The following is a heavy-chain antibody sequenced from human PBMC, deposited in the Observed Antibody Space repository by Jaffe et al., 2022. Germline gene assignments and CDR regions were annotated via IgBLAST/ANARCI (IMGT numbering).Heavy chain of an antibody. CDR3: ATNARYYYGSGSYYNAGRYYYYYMDV. J-gene: IGHJ6*03. CDR2: ISGSGGST. Sequence: EVQLLESGGGLVQPGGSLRLSCAASGFTFSSYAMSWVRQAPGKGLEWVSAISGSGGSTYYADSVKGRFTISRDNSKNTLYLQMNSLRAEDTAVYYCATNARYYYGSGSYYNAGRYYYYYMDVWGKGTTVTVSS. V-gene: IGHV3-23*01. CDR1: GFTFSSYA. D-gene: IGHD3-10*01.